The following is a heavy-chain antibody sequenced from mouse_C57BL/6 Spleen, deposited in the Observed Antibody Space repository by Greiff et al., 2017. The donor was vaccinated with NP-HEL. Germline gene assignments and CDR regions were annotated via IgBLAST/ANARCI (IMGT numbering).Heavy chain of an antibody. CDR1: GFNIKDYY. CDR3: TTRPIYYYGSSGVDV. V-gene: IGHV14-1*01. CDR2: IDPEDGDT. J-gene: IGHJ1*03. D-gene: IGHD1-1*01. Sequence: VQLQQSGAELVRPGASVKLSCTASGFNIKDYYMHWVKQRPEQGLEWIGRIDPEDGDTEYAPKFQGKATMTADTSSNTAYLQLSSLTSEDTAVYYCTTRPIYYYGSSGVDVWGTGTTVTVSS.